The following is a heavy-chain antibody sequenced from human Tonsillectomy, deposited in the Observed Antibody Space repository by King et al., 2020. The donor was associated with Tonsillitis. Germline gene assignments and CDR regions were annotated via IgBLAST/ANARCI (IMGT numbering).Heavy chain of an antibody. J-gene: IGHJ6*02. V-gene: IGHV3-11*06. CDR2: ISSTRNYT. D-gene: IGHD5-18*01. Sequence: QLVQSGGGLVKPGGSLRLSCAASGFTFNDYYMNWIRQAPGKGLEWISYISSTRNYTYYADSVKGRFTISRDNAKNSLFLEMNSLRVEDTGVYYCARERGLAMGGYFYGMDVWGQGTPVTVSS. CDR1: GFTFNDYY. CDR3: ARERGLAMGGYFYGMDV.